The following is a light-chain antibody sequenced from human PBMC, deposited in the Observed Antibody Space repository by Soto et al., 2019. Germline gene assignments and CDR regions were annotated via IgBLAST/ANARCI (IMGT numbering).Light chain of an antibody. CDR3: QQRSSWPSA. CDR2: DAS. J-gene: IGKJ4*01. V-gene: IGKV3-11*01. Sequence: EIGLTQSPVTLSLSPGERATLSCRASQSVSSYLAWYQQKPGQAPRLLIYDASNRATGIPGRFSGSGSGTDFTLTISSLEPEDFAVYYCQQRSSWPSAFGGGTKVEIK. CDR1: QSVSSY.